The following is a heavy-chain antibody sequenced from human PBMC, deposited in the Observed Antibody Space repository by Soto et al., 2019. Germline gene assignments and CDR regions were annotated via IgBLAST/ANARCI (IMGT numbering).Heavy chain of an antibody. CDR1: GFIFSGYW. CDR2: INSDGSST. CDR3: ARVGTDYGSGSPYYSDY. V-gene: IGHV3-74*01. D-gene: IGHD3-10*01. Sequence: PGGSLRLSCAASGFIFSGYWIHWVRQAPGKGLMWVSRINSDGSSTSYADSVKGRFTISRDNAKSSVHLQMNSLRAEDTAVYFCARVGTDYGSGSPYYSDYWGQGTLVTVSS. J-gene: IGHJ4*02.